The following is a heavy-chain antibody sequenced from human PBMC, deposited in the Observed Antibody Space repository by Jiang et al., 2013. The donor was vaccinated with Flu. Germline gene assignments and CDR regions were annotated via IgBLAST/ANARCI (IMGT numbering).Heavy chain of an antibody. V-gene: IGHV1-18*01. D-gene: IGHD5-24*01. CDR3: ARDQDGDPFIY. CDR2: ISAYNGNT. Sequence: WVRQASGQGLEWMGWISAYNGNTNYAQKLQGRVTMTTDTSTSTAYMELRSLRSDDTAVYYCARDQDGDPFIYWGQGTLVTVSS. J-gene: IGHJ4*02.